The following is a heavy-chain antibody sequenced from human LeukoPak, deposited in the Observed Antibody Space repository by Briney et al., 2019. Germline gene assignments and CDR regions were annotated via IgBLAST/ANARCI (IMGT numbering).Heavy chain of an antibody. Sequence: GGSLRLSCAASGFSFSNYWMSWVRQSPGKGLEWVANIKQSGGEKYYVDSVKGRFTISRDNAKNSLYLQMNSLRVDDTAVYFCAREDQYNTFDYWGQVTLVTVSS. CDR3: AREDQYNTFDY. D-gene: IGHD1-14*01. V-gene: IGHV3-7*01. J-gene: IGHJ4*02. CDR1: GFSFSNYW. CDR2: IKQSGGEK.